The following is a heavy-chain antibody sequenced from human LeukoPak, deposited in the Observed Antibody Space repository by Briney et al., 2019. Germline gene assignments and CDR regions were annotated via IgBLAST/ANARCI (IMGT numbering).Heavy chain of an antibody. CDR2: INPKSGGT. V-gene: IGHV1-2*02. CDR1: GYTFTGYF. CDR3: ATLSGYTMTDFGY. J-gene: IGHJ4*02. Sequence: ASVRVSCKASGYTFTGYFLHWVRQAPGQGLEWMGRINPKSGGTNYAQKFEGRVTMTRDTSISTAYMELSSLTSDDAAVYYCATLSGYTMTDFGYWGQGTLVTVS. D-gene: IGHD4-17*01.